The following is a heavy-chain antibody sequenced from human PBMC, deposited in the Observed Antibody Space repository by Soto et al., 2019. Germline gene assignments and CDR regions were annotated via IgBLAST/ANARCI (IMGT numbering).Heavy chain of an antibody. Sequence: SLRLSCAASGFTFSSYWMSWVRQAPGKGLEWVANIKQDGSEKYYVDSVKGRFTISRDNAKNSPYLQMNSLRAEDTAVYYCARVGRFGELPQGGQGTLVTVSS. V-gene: IGHV3-7*05. J-gene: IGHJ4*02. CDR2: IKQDGSEK. CDR3: ARVGRFGELPQ. CDR1: GFTFSSYW. D-gene: IGHD3-10*01.